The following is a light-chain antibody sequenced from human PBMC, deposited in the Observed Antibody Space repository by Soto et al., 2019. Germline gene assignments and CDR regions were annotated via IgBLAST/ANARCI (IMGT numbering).Light chain of an antibody. CDR1: QSVSSN. V-gene: IGKV3-15*01. CDR2: GSS. J-gene: IGKJ2*01. Sequence: EIVMTQSPATLSVSPGERATLSCRASQSVSSNLAWYQQKPGPAPSLLIYGSSTRATGSPARFSGSGSGTEFTLTISSLQTEDFAVYYCQQYNNWTRTFGQGTKLEIK. CDR3: QQYNNWTRT.